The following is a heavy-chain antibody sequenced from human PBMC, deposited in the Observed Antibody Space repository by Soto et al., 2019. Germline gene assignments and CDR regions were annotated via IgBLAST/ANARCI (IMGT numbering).Heavy chain of an antibody. CDR2: IDPSDSYT. Sequence: PGESLKISCKGSGYSFTSYWISWVRQMPGKGLEWMGRIDPSDSYTNYSPSFQGHVTISADKSISTAYLQWSSLKASDTAMYYCARPHCSSTSCYGGSVAFDIWGQGTMVTVSS. CDR3: ARPHCSSTSCYGGSVAFDI. J-gene: IGHJ3*02. D-gene: IGHD2-2*01. V-gene: IGHV5-10-1*01. CDR1: GYSFTSYW.